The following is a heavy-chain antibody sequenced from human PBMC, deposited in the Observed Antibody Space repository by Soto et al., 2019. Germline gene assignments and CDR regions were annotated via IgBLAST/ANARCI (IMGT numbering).Heavy chain of an antibody. V-gene: IGHV1-18*01. Sequence: QVQLVQSGAEVKKPGASVKVSCKASGYTFTNYGVSWVRQAPGQVLEWMGWINTYKGNTNYAQKFQGRVTMTTDTSTSTADRELRRLRSDDTAIYYCAKVQEKWSKFFDYWGQGTLVTVSS. J-gene: IGHJ4*02. CDR3: AKVQEKWSKFFDY. CDR2: INTYKGNT. D-gene: IGHD2-15*01. CDR1: GYTFTNYG.